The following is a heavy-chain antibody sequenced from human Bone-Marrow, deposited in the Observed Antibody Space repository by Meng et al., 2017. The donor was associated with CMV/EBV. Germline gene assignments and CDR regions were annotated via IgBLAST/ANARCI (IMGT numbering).Heavy chain of an antibody. Sequence: GESLKISCAASGFTFSSYAMSWVRQAPGKGLEWVSAISGSGSSTYYADSVKGRFTISRDNSKNTLYLQMNSLRAEDTAVYYCAKDGFYCSSTSCYTGVHYYGMDVWGQGTTVTVSS. CDR3: AKDGFYCSSTSCYTGVHYYGMDV. CDR1: GFTFSSYA. D-gene: IGHD2-2*02. J-gene: IGHJ6*02. CDR2: ISGSGSST. V-gene: IGHV3-23*01.